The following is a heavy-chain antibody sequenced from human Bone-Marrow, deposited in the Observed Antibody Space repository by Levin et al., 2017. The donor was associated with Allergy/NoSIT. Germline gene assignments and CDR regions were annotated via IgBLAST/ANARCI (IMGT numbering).Heavy chain of an antibody. J-gene: IGHJ4*02. CDR1: GFAFSTYW. CDR2: ISSDGTKT. CDR3: AREYYGLWTGYYYDH. D-gene: IGHD3/OR15-3a*01. V-gene: IGHV3-74*03. Sequence: PGGSLRLSCTASGFAFSTYWMHWVRQVPGKGLAWVSRISSDGTKTEYAGSVRGRFTISRDNAKNTLYLQMDSLRGEDTAVYYCAREYYGLWTGYYYDHWGPGSLVTVSS.